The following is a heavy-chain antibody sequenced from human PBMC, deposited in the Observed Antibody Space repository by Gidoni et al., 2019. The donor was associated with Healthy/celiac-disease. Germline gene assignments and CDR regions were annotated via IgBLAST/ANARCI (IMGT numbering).Heavy chain of an antibody. J-gene: IGHJ4*02. Sequence: QVQLQESGPGLVKPSDTLSPTCTVSDYSISNHNWWGWIRQPPGKGLEWIGYIYYRGKNYYNRSLKSGVTMSVDTSRNQFSLKLSSVTAVDTAVYYCARKQRGGYSFDFWGQGILVTVSS. CDR3: ARKQRGGYSFDF. V-gene: IGHV4-28*01. D-gene: IGHD3-16*01. CDR1: DYSISNHNW. CDR2: IYYRGKN.